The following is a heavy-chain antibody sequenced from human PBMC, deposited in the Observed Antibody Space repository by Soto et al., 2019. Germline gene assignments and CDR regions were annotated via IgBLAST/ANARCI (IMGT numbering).Heavy chain of an antibody. CDR2: INPNGST. J-gene: IGHJ6*04. D-gene: IGHD5-12*01. CDR1: AVSFSGYY. V-gene: IGHV4-34*01. Sequence: SETLSPTCAVYAVSFSGYYWDWIRQPPGRGQEGIGEINPNGSTNYNPSLKSRVTISVDTSKNQFSLRLTSVTAADTAVYYCARGNYQLHIVATITRYYYYGLDVWGKGTTVT. CDR3: ARGNYQLHIVATITRYYYYGLDV.